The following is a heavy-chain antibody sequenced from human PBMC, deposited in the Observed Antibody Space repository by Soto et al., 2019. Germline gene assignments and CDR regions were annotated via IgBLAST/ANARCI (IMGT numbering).Heavy chain of an antibody. CDR3: ARVPGRL. J-gene: IGHJ4*02. CDR1: GFSVSRNY. Sequence: QLVETGGGLIQPGTSLTLSCAASGFSVSRNYMTWVRQAPGKGLEWGSFVYSGGATFYADSVKGRCILSRDDSQNTMYLQMNNLRAEDTAVYYCARVPGRLWGRGTLVTVAS. CDR2: VYSGGAT. V-gene: IGHV3-53*02. D-gene: IGHD3-10*01.